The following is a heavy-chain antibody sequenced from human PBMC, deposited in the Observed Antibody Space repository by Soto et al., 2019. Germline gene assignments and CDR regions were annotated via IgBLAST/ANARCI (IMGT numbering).Heavy chain of an antibody. CDR1: GGTFSNYG. CDR3: ARPRSYYYDSSAERAFDI. V-gene: IGHV1-69*13. Sequence: SVKVSCKASGGTFSNYGISWVRQAPGQGPEWLGGIIPLFGTANYAQRFQGRVTITADESTSTAYMELSSLRSEDTAVYYCARPRSYYYDSSAERAFDIWGRGTMVSVSS. CDR2: IIPLFGTA. D-gene: IGHD3-22*01. J-gene: IGHJ3*02.